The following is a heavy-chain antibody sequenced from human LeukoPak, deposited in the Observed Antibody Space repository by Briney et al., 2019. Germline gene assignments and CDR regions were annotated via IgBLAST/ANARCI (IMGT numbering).Heavy chain of an antibody. CDR1: GYSFTSYW. CDR3: ARPSSGWYVLDY. V-gene: IGHV5-10-1*01. Sequence: GESLKISCKGSGYSFTSYWSSWVRQMPGKGLDWMGRIDPSDSYTNYSPSFQGYVTISADKSISTAYLQWSSLKASDTAMYYCARPSSGWYVLDYWGQGTLVTVSS. J-gene: IGHJ4*02. CDR2: IDPSDSYT. D-gene: IGHD6-19*01.